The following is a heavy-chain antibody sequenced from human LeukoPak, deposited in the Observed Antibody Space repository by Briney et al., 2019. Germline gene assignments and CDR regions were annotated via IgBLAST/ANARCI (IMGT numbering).Heavy chain of an antibody. CDR2: IYPGDSDT. D-gene: IGHD3-10*01. J-gene: IGHJ4*02. V-gene: IGHV5-51*01. Sequence: RGESLKISCKGSGYSFTSYWIGWVRQMPGKGLEWMGIIYPGDSDTRYSPSFQGQVTISADKSISTAYLQWSSLKASDTAMYYCASPIYYGSGSYPDVFDYWGQGTLVTVSS. CDR1: GYSFTSYW. CDR3: ASPIYYGSGSYPDVFDY.